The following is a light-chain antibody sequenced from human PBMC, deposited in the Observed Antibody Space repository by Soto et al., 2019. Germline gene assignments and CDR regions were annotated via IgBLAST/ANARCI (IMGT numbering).Light chain of an antibody. V-gene: IGKV3-20*01. Sequence: EIVLTQSPGTLSLSPGERATLSCRASQTVSSTYLAWYQQKPGQAPRLLIYDASSRATCIPDRFSGSGAGTDFTHTISRLEPEDFAVYYCHQYGSAPCLFSFGGGTEVDIK. CDR2: DAS. CDR3: HQYGSAPCLFS. J-gene: IGKJ3*01. CDR1: QTVSSTY.